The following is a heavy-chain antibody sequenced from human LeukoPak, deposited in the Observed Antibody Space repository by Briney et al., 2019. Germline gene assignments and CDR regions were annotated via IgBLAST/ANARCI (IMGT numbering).Heavy chain of an antibody. D-gene: IGHD5-12*01. Sequence: GGSLRLSCAASGFTFSSYAMSWVRQAPGKGLEWVSAISTSGGNTYYADSVKGRFTISRDNSRNTLYLQMNSLRADDTAVYYCAMSGYDMRGQGTLVTVSS. J-gene: IGHJ4*02. CDR2: ISTSGGNT. CDR3: AMSGYDM. V-gene: IGHV3-23*01. CDR1: GFTFSSYA.